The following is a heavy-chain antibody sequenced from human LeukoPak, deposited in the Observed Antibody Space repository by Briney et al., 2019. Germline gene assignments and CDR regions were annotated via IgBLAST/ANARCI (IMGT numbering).Heavy chain of an antibody. CDR2: IYTSGST. CDR1: GGSISSYY. V-gene: IGHV4-4*07. J-gene: IGHJ5*02. CDR3: ARDSSGWYNWFDP. Sequence: SETLSLTCIVSGGSISSYYWSWIRQPAGKGLDWIGRIYTSGSTNYNPSVKSRVTMSVDTSKNQFSLSLSSVTAADTAVYYCARDSSGWYNWFDPWGQGTLVTVSS. D-gene: IGHD6-19*01.